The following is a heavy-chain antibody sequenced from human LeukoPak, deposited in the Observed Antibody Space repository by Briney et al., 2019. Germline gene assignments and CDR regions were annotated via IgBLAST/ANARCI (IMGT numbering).Heavy chain of an antibody. J-gene: IGHJ6*02. V-gene: IGHV1-69*13. CDR3: ASYGDYGVYSYYYGMDV. Sequence: SVKVSCKASGGTFSSYAISWVRQAPGQGLEWMGGIIPILGTANYAQKFQGRVTITADESTSTAYMELSSLRSEDTAVYYCASYGDYGVYSYYYGMDVWGQGTTVTVSS. D-gene: IGHD4-17*01. CDR2: IIPILGTA. CDR1: GGTFSSYA.